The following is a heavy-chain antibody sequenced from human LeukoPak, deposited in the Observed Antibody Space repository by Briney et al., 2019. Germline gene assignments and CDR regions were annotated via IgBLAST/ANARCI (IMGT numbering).Heavy chain of an antibody. V-gene: IGHV1-8*01. CDR3: ARVGYCSSTSCYPWDWFDP. J-gene: IGHJ5*02. Sequence: GASVKVSCKASGYTFTSYDINWVRQATGQGLEWMGWMNPNSGNTGYAQKFQGRVTMTRNTSISTAYMELSSLRSEDTAVYYCARVGYCSSTSCYPWDWFDPWGQGTLVTVSS. CDR2: MNPNSGNT. CDR1: GYTFTSYD. D-gene: IGHD2-2*01.